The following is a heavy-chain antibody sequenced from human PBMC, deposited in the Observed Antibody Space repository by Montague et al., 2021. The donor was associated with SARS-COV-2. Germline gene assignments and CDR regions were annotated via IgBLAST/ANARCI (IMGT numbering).Heavy chain of an antibody. V-gene: IGHV3-30*04. Sequence: SLRLSCAASGFTFSSYAMHWVRQAPGKGLEWVAVISYDGSNKYYADSVKGRFTISRDNSKNTLYLQMSSLRAEDTAVYYCARDLAVVAATPFDYWGQGILVSVSS. CDR2: ISYDGSNK. J-gene: IGHJ4*02. CDR1: GFTFSSYA. CDR3: ARDLAVVAATPFDY. D-gene: IGHD2-15*01.